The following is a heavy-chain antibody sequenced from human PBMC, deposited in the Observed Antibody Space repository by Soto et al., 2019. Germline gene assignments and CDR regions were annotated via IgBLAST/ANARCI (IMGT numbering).Heavy chain of an antibody. CDR2: IILIPGTA. V-gene: IGHV1-69*13. CDR1: GGTFGSYA. Sequence: ASVKVSCKASGGTFGSYAISWVRQAPGQGLEWMGGIILIPGTANYAQKFQGRVTIAADESTSTAYMELSSLRSEDTAVYYCARSQGSSTSLEIYYYYYYGMDVWGQGTTVTVSS. J-gene: IGHJ6*02. CDR3: ARSQGSSTSLEIYYYYYYGMDV. D-gene: IGHD2-2*01.